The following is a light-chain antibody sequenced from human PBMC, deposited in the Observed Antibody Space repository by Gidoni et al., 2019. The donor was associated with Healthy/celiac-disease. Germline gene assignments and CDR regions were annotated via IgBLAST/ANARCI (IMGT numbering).Light chain of an antibody. CDR3: QQLNSYPPRVT. CDR1: QVISSY. Sequence: IQLTQSPSSLSASVGDRVTITCRASQVISSYLAWYQQKPGKAPKLLIYAASTWQSGVPSRFSGSGSGTDFTLTISSLQPEDFATYYCQQLNSYPPRVTFGQGTRLEIK. J-gene: IGKJ5*01. V-gene: IGKV1-9*01. CDR2: AAS.